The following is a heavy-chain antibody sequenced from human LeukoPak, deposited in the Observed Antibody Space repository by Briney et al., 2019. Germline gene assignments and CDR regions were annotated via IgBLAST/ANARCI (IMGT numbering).Heavy chain of an antibody. CDR3: ARPIWFGELFHYFDF. Sequence: GESLKISCKGSGYSFTSYWIGWVRQMPGKGLEWMGIIYPGDSDTRYSPSFQGQVTISADKSISTAYLQWSSLKASDTAMYYCARPIWFGELFHYFDFWGQGTLVTVSS. D-gene: IGHD3-10*01. J-gene: IGHJ4*02. CDR1: GYSFTSYW. CDR2: IYPGDSDT. V-gene: IGHV5-51*01.